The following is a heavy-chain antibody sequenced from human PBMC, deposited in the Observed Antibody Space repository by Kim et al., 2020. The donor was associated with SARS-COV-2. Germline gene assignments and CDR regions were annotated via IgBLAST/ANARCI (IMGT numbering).Heavy chain of an antibody. Sequence: IIFSSNAMNWVHQELGRGREEVSAINCCGSGTYYSDSLKREFTYSGNNAKSTVYLEMNCLGGADTAVYYCPEDCEDCYTYSSWFDLGCQGTVV. D-gene: IGHD2-21*01. V-gene: IGHV3-23*01. CDR1: IIFSSNA. J-gene: IGHJ5*02. CDR3: PEDCEDCYTYSSWFDL. CDR2: INCCGSGT.